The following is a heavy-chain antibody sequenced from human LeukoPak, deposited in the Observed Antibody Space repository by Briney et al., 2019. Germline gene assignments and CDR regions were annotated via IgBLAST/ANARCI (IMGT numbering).Heavy chain of an antibody. D-gene: IGHD6-6*01. J-gene: IGHJ4*02. CDR2: INPNSGGT. CDR3: ARKRVYSSSLEFDY. V-gene: IGHV1-2*02. Sequence: ASVKVSCKASGYTFTGYYMHLVRQAPGQGREGMGGINPNSGGTNYAQKFQGRVTMTRDTSISAAYMELSRLRSDDTAVYYCARKRVYSSSLEFDYWGQGTLVTVSS. CDR1: GYTFTGYY.